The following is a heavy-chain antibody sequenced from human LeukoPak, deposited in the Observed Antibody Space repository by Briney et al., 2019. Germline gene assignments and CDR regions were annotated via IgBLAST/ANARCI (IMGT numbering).Heavy chain of an antibody. J-gene: IGHJ6*03. CDR3: ARVAWSGSYVNYSYMDV. CDR2: IYYSASS. CDR1: GGSISSSSYY. Sequence: PSETLSLTCTVSGGSISSSSYYWGWIRQPPGKGLEWIGSIYYSASSYYNPSLKSRITISVDTSKNQFSLKLTSVTAADTAVYYCARVAWSGSYVNYSYMDVWGKGTTVTVSS. D-gene: IGHD3-16*01. V-gene: IGHV4-39*07.